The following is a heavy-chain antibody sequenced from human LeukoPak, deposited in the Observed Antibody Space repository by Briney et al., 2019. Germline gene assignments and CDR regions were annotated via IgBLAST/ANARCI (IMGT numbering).Heavy chain of an antibody. CDR3: VGDQVDDTGYLR. CDR2: INGDGRTT. V-gene: IGHV3-64D*06. D-gene: IGHD5-12*01. CDR1: GFIFSTYT. J-gene: IGHJ4*02. Sequence: PGGSLRLSCSAPGFIFSTYTMYWVRQAPGKGLEYVSVINGDGRTTYYIDSAKGRFTISRDNSKNTLYLQMSSLRADDTAVYYCVGDQVDDTGYLRWGQGTRVTVSA.